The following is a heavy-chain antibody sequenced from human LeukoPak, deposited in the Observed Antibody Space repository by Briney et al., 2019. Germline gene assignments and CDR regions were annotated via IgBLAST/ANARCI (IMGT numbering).Heavy chain of an antibody. J-gene: IGHJ4*02. CDR1: GFTFSSYG. D-gene: IGHD4/OR15-4a*01. Sequence: GRSLRLSCAASGFTFSSYGMHWVRQAPGKGLEWVAVISYDGTKNYYADSVKGRFTISRDNSKNTLYLQMNSLRAEDTAVYYCARRAGAYSHPYDYWGQGTLVTVSS. V-gene: IGHV3-30*03. CDR3: ARRAGAYSHPYDY. CDR2: ISYDGTKN.